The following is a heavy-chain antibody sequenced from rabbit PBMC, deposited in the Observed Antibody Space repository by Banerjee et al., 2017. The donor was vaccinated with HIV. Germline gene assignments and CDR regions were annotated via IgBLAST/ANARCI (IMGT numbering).Heavy chain of an antibody. V-gene: IGHV1S21*01. CDR2: IDPVFSNT. Sequence: EQLVESGGGLVQPGGSLKLSCKASGFDFSSYGVSWVRQAPGKGLEWIGYIDPVFSNTFYASWAKGRFTISKTSTTVDLKMTSLTAADTATYFCVRGASGSVGYISFFNLWGPGTLAPS. CDR1: GFDFSSYG. J-gene: IGHJ4*01. CDR3: VRGASGSVGYISFFNL. D-gene: IGHD1-1*01.